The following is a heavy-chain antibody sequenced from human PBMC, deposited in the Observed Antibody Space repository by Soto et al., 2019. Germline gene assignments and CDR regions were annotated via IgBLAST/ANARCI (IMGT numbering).Heavy chain of an antibody. J-gene: IGHJ3*02. D-gene: IGHD4-17*01. CDR3: ATNYGDYVALGTNGDAFDI. CDR1: GGSISSYY. CDR2: IYYSGST. Sequence: SETLSLTCTVSGGSISSYYWSWIRQPPGKGLEWIGYIYYSGSTNYNPSLKSRVTISVDTSKNQFSLKLSSVTAADTAVYYCATNYGDYVALGTNGDAFDIWGQGTMVTVSS. V-gene: IGHV4-59*08.